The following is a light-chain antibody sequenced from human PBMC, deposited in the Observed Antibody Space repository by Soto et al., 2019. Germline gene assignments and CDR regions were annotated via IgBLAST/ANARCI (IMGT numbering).Light chain of an antibody. CDR1: QSLNTY. CDR2: AAS. V-gene: IGKV1-39*01. CDR3: QQRNSTPFT. J-gene: IGKJ3*01. Sequence: DIQMTQSPSSLSASVRDRATITCRASQSLNTYLNWYQHKAGQAPKLLIYAASTLQSGVPSRFSGSGSGTEFTLTISSLQPEDFATYYCQQRNSTPFTFGPGTIV.